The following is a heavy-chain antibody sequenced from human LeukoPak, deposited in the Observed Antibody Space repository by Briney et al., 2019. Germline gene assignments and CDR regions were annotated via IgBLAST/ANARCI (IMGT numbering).Heavy chain of an antibody. CDR2: ISWDGGST. CDR1: GFTFDDYT. CDR3: ARWTTVTTMYNIRIYAFDI. D-gene: IGHD4-17*01. Sequence: GGSLRLSCAASGFTFDDYTMHWVRQAPGKGLEWVSLISWDGGSTYYADSVKGRFTISRDNAKNSLYLQMNSLRAEDTAVYYCARWTTVTTMYNIRIYAFDIWGQGTMVTVSS. V-gene: IGHV3-43*01. J-gene: IGHJ3*02.